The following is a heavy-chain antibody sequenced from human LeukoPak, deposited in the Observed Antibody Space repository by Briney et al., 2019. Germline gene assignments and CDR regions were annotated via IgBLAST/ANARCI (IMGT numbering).Heavy chain of an antibody. V-gene: IGHV1-2*06. CDR3: ARDQGSLTRSWYTGY. Sequence: ASVKVSCKASGYTFTGYHIHWVRQAPGQGLEWMGRINPYSGDTNFAQKFQGRVTMTRDTSITTAYMDLSSLTSDDTAVYFCARDQGSLTRSWYTGYWGQGTRSPSPQ. CDR1: GYTFTGYH. D-gene: IGHD6-13*01. J-gene: IGHJ4*02. CDR2: INPYSGDT.